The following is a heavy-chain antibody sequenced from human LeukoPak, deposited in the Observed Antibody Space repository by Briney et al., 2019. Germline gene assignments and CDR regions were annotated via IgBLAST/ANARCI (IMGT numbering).Heavy chain of an antibody. D-gene: IGHD3-22*01. CDR1: GGSISSYY. CDR2: IYYSGST. CDR3: ARDEDYYDSSGYYYRTPKGAFDI. V-gene: IGHV4-59*12. J-gene: IGHJ3*02. Sequence: SETLSLTCTVSGGSISSYYWSWIRQPPGKGLEWIGYIYYSGSTNYNPSLKSRVTMSVDTSKNQFSLKLSSVTAADTAVYYCARDEDYYDSSGYYYRTPKGAFDIWGQGTMVTVSS.